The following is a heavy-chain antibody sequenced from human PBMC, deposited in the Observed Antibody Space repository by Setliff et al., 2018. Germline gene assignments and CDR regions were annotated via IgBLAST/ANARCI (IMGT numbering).Heavy chain of an antibody. V-gene: IGHV1-69*10. CDR2: IVPLLDIA. CDR1: GGTFSSYA. J-gene: IGHJ4*02. Sequence: SVKVSCKASGGTFSSYAISWVRQAPGQGLEWMGGIVPLLDIAKYAEKFKGRVTITADKSTSTAYVELSSLRSEDTAVYYCASGYYDSSGYLPFDYWGQGTLVTVSS. D-gene: IGHD3-22*01. CDR3: ASGYYDSSGYLPFDY.